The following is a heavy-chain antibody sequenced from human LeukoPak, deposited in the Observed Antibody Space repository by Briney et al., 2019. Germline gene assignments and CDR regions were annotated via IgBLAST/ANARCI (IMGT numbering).Heavy chain of an antibody. CDR1: GYTFTSYG. CDR3: ARDPFHYDFWSGPSYYYGMDV. Sequence: VASVKVSCKASGYTFTSYGISWVRQAPGQGLEWMGWISAYNGNTNYAQKLQGRVTMTTDTSTSTAYMELRSLRSDDTAVYYCARDPFHYDFWSGPSYYYGMDVWGQGTTVTVSS. V-gene: IGHV1-18*01. CDR2: ISAYNGNT. J-gene: IGHJ6*02. D-gene: IGHD3-3*01.